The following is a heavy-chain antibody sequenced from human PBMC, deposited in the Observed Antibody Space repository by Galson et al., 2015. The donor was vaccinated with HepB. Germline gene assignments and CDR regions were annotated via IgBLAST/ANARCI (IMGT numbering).Heavy chain of an antibody. CDR3: AREGGILWFGELLFREFGAFDI. D-gene: IGHD3-10*01. J-gene: IGHJ3*02. V-gene: IGHV4-59*01. Sequence: TCTVSGGSISSYYWSWIRQPPGKGLEWIGYIYYSGSTNYNPSLKSRVTISVDTSKNQFSLKLSSVTAADTAVYYCAREGGILWFGELLFREFGAFDIWGQGTMVTVSS. CDR2: IYYSGST. CDR1: GGSISSYY.